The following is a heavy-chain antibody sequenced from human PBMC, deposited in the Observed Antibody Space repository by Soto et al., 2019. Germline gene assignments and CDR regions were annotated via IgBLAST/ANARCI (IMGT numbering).Heavy chain of an antibody. CDR2: INPNTGDT. Sequence: SXKVSFKASEYAXTAYYLHLVRQAPGQGLEWMGYINPNTGDTDYSQKFQGRVTMTREKSISTTYMELSRLRSDDTAVYYFARRSNFYSMDVWGQGTTGTVS. CDR3: ARRSNFYSMDV. V-gene: IGHV1-2*02. J-gene: IGHJ6*02. CDR1: EYAXTAYY.